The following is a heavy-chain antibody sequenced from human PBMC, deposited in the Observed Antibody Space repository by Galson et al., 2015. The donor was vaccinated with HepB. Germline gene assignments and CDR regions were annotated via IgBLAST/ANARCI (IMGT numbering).Heavy chain of an antibody. V-gene: IGHV3-23*01. D-gene: IGHD3-22*01. CDR3: AKSLRNYYDLPLDY. CDR1: GFTFSGYA. J-gene: IGHJ4*02. CDR2: ISTSGGTT. Sequence: SLRLSCAASGFTFSGYAMTWVRQAPGRGLEWVSAISTSGGTTYHADSVKGRFTISRDNSKNTLYLQMNSLRAEDSAVYYCAKSLRNYYDLPLDYWGQGTLATVSS.